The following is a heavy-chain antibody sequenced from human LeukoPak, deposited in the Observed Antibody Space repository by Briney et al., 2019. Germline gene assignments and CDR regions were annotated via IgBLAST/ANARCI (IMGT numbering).Heavy chain of an antibody. D-gene: IGHD3-16*01. CDR2: INPNSGGT. V-gene: IGHV1-2*02. Sequence: ASVKVSCKASGYTFTGYYMHWVRQAPGRGLEWMGWINPNSGGTNYAQKFQGRVTMTRDTSISTAYMELSRLRSDDPAVYYCARDRMGGFDYWGQGTLVTVSS. CDR1: GYTFTGYY. CDR3: ARDRMGGFDY. J-gene: IGHJ4*02.